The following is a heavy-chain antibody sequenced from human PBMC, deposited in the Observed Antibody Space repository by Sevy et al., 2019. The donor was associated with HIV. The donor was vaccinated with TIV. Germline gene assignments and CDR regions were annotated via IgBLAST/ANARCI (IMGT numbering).Heavy chain of an antibody. J-gene: IGHJ5*02. Sequence: SETLSLTCTVSGGSIITTNFYWGWIRQAPGKGLEWIGYINHRGHTYYNPSLKSRVTTSVDTSKNQFSLKVTSVTAADTAVYHCARGQGWAWFDPWGQGTLVTVSS. CDR1: GGSIITTNFY. D-gene: IGHD3-16*01. CDR2: INHRGHT. CDR3: ARGQGWAWFDP. V-gene: IGHV4-39*01.